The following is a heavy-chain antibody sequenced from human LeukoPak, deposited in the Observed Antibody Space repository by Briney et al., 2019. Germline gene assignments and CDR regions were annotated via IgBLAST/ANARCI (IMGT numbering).Heavy chain of an antibody. CDR1: GYTFSGYY. CDR2: INPNSGGT. Sequence: ASVKVSCTASGYTFSGYYMNWVRQAPGQGLEWMGWINPNSGGTNYAQKFQGRVTMTRDTSISTAYMELSRLRSDDTAVYYCARGYPLSTTAAGTYFQHWSQGTLVTVSS. J-gene: IGHJ1*01. CDR3: ARGYPLSTTAAGTYFQH. D-gene: IGHD6-13*01. V-gene: IGHV1-2*02.